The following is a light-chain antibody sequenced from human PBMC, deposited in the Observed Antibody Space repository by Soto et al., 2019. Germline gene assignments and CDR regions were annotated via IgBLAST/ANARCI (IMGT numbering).Light chain of an antibody. CDR1: SNDVGRFNY. J-gene: IGLJ1*01. CDR2: DVT. V-gene: IGLV2-8*01. Sequence: QSALTQAPSASGSPVQSVTISCAGTSNDVGRFNYVSWYQHHPGKAPKLIIYDVTKRPSGVPDRFSGSKSGNTAYLTVSGLQAEDEADYFCSSFVHGTSYVFGTGTKVTVL. CDR3: SSFVHGTSYV.